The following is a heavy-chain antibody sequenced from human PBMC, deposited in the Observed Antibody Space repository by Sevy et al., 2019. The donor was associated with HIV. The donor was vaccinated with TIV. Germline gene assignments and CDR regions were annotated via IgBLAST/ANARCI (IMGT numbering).Heavy chain of an antibody. CDR2: ISGSGGST. D-gene: IGHD5-18*01. Sequence: GGSLRLSCAASGFTFSSYAMSWVRQAPGKGLEWVSAISGSGGSTYYADSVKGRFTISRDNSKNTLYLQMNSLRAEDTAVYYCVKEPYSYGSRDYFDYWGQGTLVTVSS. J-gene: IGHJ4*02. V-gene: IGHV3-23*01. CDR1: GFTFSSYA. CDR3: VKEPYSYGSRDYFDY.